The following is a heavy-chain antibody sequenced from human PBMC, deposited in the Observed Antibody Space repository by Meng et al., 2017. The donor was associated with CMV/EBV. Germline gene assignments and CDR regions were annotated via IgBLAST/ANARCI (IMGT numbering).Heavy chain of an antibody. J-gene: IGHJ4*02. D-gene: IGHD3-22*01. CDR2: ISSSGSTI. CDR1: GFTFSDYY. Sequence: SLKISCAASGFTFSDYYMSWLRQAPGKGLEWVSYISSSGSTIYYADSVKGRFTISRNNAKNSLYLQMNSLRAEDTAVYYCARGVRITMIVVVSHDYWGQGTLVTVSS. V-gene: IGHV3-11*01. CDR3: ARGVRITMIVVVSHDY.